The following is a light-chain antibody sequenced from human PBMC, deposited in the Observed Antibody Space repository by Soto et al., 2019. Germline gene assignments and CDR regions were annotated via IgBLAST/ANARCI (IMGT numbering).Light chain of an antibody. J-gene: IGLJ2*01. V-gene: IGLV1-40*01. CDR1: SSSIGAGYD. CDR3: LSYDNSLSSPVL. Sequence: QSVLTQPPSMSGAPGQRVTIPCTGSSSSIGAGYDVHWYQQLPGTAPKLLIYGNNNRPSGVPDRFSGSRSGTSASLAITGLQAEDEADYFCLSYDNSLSSPVLFGGGTKLTVL. CDR2: GNN.